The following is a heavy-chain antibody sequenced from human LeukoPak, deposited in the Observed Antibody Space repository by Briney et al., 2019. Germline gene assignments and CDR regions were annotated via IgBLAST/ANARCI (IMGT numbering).Heavy chain of an antibody. CDR3: ARVREEGATEADYFDY. D-gene: IGHD1-26*01. Sequence: GGSLRLSCAASGFTFSSYWMSWVRQAPGKGLEWVANIKQDGSEKYYVDSVKGRFTISRDNAKNSPYLQMNSLRAEDTAVHYCARVREEGATEADYFDYWGQGTLVTVSS. J-gene: IGHJ4*02. CDR1: GFTFSSYW. CDR2: IKQDGSEK. V-gene: IGHV3-7*01.